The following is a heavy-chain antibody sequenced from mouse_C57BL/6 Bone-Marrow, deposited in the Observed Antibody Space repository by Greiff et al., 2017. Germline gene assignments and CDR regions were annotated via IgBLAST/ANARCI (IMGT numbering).Heavy chain of an antibody. J-gene: IGHJ2*01. CDR3: ARRFYFDY. CDR1: GFTFSSYG. Sequence: EVKLVESGGDLVKPGGSLKLSCAASGFTFSSYGMSWVRQTPDKRLEWVATFSSGGSYTYYPDSVKGRFTISRDNAKNTLYLQMSSLKSEDTARYYCARRFYFDYWGQGTTLTGSS. CDR2: FSSGGSYT. V-gene: IGHV5-6*02.